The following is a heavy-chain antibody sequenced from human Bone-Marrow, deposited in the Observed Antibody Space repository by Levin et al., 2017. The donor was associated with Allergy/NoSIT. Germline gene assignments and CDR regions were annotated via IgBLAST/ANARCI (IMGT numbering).Heavy chain of an antibody. V-gene: IGHV1-8*01. CDR1: GDTFSSYD. Sequence: GESLKISCKASGDTFSSYDINWVRQASGQGLEWMGWMNPKSGNTVYAQKFQGRVTMTRNTSISTAYMDLGSLRSDDTAVYYCATGQGHLVGPPWGQGTLVTVSS. CDR2: MNPKSGNT. J-gene: IGHJ5*02. D-gene: IGHD6-6*01. CDR3: ATGQGHLVGPP.